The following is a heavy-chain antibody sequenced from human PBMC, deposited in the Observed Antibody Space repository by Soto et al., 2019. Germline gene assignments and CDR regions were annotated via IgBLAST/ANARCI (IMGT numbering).Heavy chain of an antibody. CDR3: AVSGYYSGHYYYYYGMDV. CDR2: ISAYNGNT. J-gene: IGHJ6*02. D-gene: IGHD3-22*01. Sequence: GXSVKVSCKASVYTFTSYGISWVRQAPGQGLEWMGWISAYNGNTNYAQKLQGRVTMTTDTSTSTAYMELRSLRSDDTAVYYCAVSGYYSGHYYYYYGMDVWGQGTTVTVSS. CDR1: VYTFTSYG. V-gene: IGHV1-18*01.